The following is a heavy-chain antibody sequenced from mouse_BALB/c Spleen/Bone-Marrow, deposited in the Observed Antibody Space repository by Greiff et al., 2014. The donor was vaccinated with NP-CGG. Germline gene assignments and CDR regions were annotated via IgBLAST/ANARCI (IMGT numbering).Heavy chain of an antibody. CDR3: ARKGYTGYFDV. D-gene: IGHD2-2*01. J-gene: IGHJ1*01. Sequence: VQLQESGPGLVKPSQSLSITCTVSGFSLTTYGLHWVRQSPGKGLEWLGVIWSGGGTDYNAAFISRLIIIKDNSKSQVFFKMNSLQTNDTAMYYCARKGYTGYFDVWGAGTTVTVSS. CDR1: GFSLTTYG. V-gene: IGHV2-2*02. CDR2: IWSGGGT.